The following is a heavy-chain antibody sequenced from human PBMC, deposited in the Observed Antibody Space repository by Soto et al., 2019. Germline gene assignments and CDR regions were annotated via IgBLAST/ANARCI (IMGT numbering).Heavy chain of an antibody. V-gene: IGHV3-23*01. D-gene: IGHD3-10*01. CDR1: GFTFSSYA. CDR2: ISGSGGST. CDR3: ATQKGWFGELPYSDY. J-gene: IGHJ4*02. Sequence: PGGSLRLSCAASGFTFSSYAMSWVRQAPGKGLEWVSAISGSGGSTYYADSVKGRFTISRDNSKNTLYLQMNSLRAEDTAVYYCATQKGWFGELPYSDYWGQGTLVTVSS.